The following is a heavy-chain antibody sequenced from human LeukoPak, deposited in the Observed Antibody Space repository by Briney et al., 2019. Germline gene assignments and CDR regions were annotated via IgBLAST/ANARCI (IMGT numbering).Heavy chain of an antibody. D-gene: IGHD3-16*01. Sequence: GGSLRLSCVASGFTFTTYAMNWVRQAPGKGLEWVSTIRTSATSTYYADSVKGRFTISRDNSKNILYLQMNSLRAEDTAVYYCARDLGGLGQNWFDPWGQGTLVTVSS. CDR3: ARDLGGLGQNWFDP. CDR1: GFTFTTYA. J-gene: IGHJ5*02. V-gene: IGHV3-23*01. CDR2: IRTSATST.